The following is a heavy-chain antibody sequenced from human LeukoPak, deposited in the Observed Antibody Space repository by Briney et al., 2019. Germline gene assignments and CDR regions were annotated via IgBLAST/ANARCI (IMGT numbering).Heavy chain of an antibody. CDR3: AKERAYDFWSGYYTGIDY. CDR2: ISGSGGST. D-gene: IGHD3-3*01. V-gene: IGHV3-23*01. CDR1: GFTFSSYA. Sequence: GGSLRLSCAASGFTFSSYAMSWVRQAPGKGLEWVSAISGSGGSTYYADSVKGRFTISRDNSKNTLYLQMNSLRAEDTAVYYCAKERAYDFWSGYYTGIDYWGQGTLVTVSP. J-gene: IGHJ4*02.